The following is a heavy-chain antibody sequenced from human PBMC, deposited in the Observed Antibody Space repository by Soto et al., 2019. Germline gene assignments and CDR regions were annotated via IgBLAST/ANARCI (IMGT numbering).Heavy chain of an antibody. V-gene: IGHV3-7*05. CDR2: IRKDGSKT. CDR3: AIDVSAGTSSLYFDAFGI. D-gene: IGHD6-13*01. CDR1: GFTFSSDW. Sequence: EVRLVESGGGLVQPGGSLRLSCAASGFTFSSDWMTWVRQAPGKGLEWVANIRKDGSKTSFLDSVGGRFTISRDNAQRSLYLQMERLRAEDTALYYSAIDVSAGTSSLYFDAFGIWGQGTMVTVSS. J-gene: IGHJ3*02.